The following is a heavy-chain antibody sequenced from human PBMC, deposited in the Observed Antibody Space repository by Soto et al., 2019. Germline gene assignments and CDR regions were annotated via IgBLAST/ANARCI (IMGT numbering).Heavy chain of an antibody. V-gene: IGHV1-69*02. J-gene: IGHJ4*02. CDR1: GDTFNFYT. D-gene: IGHD3-10*01. CDR2: VNPILSMS. CDR3: ATSYGSGYRAFDS. Sequence: QVQLVQSGAEVKKPGSAVRVSCKASGDTFNFYTINWVRQAPGLGLEWMGRVNPILSMSNYAQKFEGRVTITADKXKTTAYLELSRLRSEDTAIYYCATSYGSGYRAFDSWGQGALVSVSS.